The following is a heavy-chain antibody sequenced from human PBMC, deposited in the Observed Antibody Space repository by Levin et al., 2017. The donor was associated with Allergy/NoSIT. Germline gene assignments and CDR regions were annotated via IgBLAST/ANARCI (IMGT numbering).Heavy chain of an antibody. D-gene: IGHD4-17*01. CDR2: IYPGDSDT. Sequence: MAGGSLRLSCKGSGYSFTNYWIGWVRQMPGKGLEWMGIIYPGDSDTRYSPSFQGQVTISADKSISTAYLQWSSLKASDTAMYYCARRATSSYGDFDYWGQGTLVTVSS. J-gene: IGHJ4*02. CDR1: GYSFTNYW. V-gene: IGHV5-51*01. CDR3: ARRATSSYGDFDY.